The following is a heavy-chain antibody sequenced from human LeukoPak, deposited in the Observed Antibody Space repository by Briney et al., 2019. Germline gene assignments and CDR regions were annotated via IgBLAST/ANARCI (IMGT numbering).Heavy chain of an antibody. J-gene: IGHJ4*02. Sequence: GGSLRLSCAASGFTFSSHGTHWVRQAPGKGLQWVAVISYAGSDKFYADSVKGRFTISRDNSKNTLYLQMNSLRAEDTAVYYCAKDGQGLTYYFDYWGQGTLVTVSS. CDR2: ISYAGSDK. CDR3: AKDGQGLTYYFDY. D-gene: IGHD3-16*01. CDR1: GFTFSSHG. V-gene: IGHV3-30*18.